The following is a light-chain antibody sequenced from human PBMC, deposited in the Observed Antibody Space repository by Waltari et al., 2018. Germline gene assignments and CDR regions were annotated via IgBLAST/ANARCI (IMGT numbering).Light chain of an antibody. CDR1: ISNLGTYY. CDR2: RNN. V-gene: IGLV1-47*01. CDR3: ASWDDSLSVGV. Sequence: QSVLTQPPSASGTPGQRVTISCSGSISNLGTYYVYWYQQFPGTAPKLLIQRNNQRPSGVPDRFSGSKSGTSASLAISGLRSEDEADYYCASWDDSLSVGVFGGGTKLTVL. J-gene: IGLJ3*02.